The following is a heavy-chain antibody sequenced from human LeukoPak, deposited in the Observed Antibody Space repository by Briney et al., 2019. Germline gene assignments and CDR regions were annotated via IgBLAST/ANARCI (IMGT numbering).Heavy chain of an antibody. CDR1: GYTFTGYY. Sequence: GASVKVSCKASGYTFTGYYMHWVRQAPGQGLEWMGWIKPNSGGTNYAQKFQGGVTMTRDTSISTAYMELSRLRSDDTAVYYCAREGIAAAESWFDPWGQGTLVTVSS. CDR2: IKPNSGGT. V-gene: IGHV1-2*02. J-gene: IGHJ5*02. D-gene: IGHD6-13*01. CDR3: AREGIAAAESWFDP.